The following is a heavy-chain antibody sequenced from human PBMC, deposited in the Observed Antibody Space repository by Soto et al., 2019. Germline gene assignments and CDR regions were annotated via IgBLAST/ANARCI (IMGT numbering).Heavy chain of an antibody. CDR2: ISGSGGST. Sequence: GGSLRLSCAASGFTFSSYAMSWVRQAPGKGLEWVSAISGSGGSTYYADSVKGRFTISRDNSKNTLYLKMNSLRAEDTAVYYCAKQGTYYDFWSGYYEIYYFDYWGQGTLVTVSS. D-gene: IGHD3-3*01. V-gene: IGHV3-23*01. J-gene: IGHJ4*02. CDR3: AKQGTYYDFWSGYYEIYYFDY. CDR1: GFTFSSYA.